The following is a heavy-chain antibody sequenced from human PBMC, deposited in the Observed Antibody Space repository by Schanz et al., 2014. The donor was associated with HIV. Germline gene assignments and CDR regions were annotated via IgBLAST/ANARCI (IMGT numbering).Heavy chain of an antibody. CDR1: GITFSSYA. J-gene: IGHJ4*02. V-gene: IGHV3-23*01. CDR2: ITGSGSST. D-gene: IGHD6-13*01. CDR3: AKVDAAHKHIGAAGD. Sequence: EVQLLESGGGLVQPGGSLRLSCAASGITFSSYAMNWVRQAPGKGLEWVSSITGSGSSTYYADSVKGRFTISRDYSKNTLYLQMNSLRAEDTAVYYCAKVDAAHKHIGAAGDWGQGTLVTVSS.